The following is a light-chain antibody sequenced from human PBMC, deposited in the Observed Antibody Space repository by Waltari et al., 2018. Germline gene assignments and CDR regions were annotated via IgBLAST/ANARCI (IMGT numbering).Light chain of an antibody. V-gene: IGKV2-28*01. CDR3: MQGLQTPYT. J-gene: IGKJ2*01. CDR1: QSILHSEGYTF. Sequence: DIVMTQSPLSLSVTPGEPASISCRSSQSILHSEGYTFFDWYLQKPGQSPQLLIYWGSYRASGVPDRFRGSRSGTDFTLKISRVEAEDVGVYYCMQGLQTPYTFGQGTELEIK. CDR2: WGS.